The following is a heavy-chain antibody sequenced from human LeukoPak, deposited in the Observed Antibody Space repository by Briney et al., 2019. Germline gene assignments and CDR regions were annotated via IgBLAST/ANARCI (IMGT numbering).Heavy chain of an antibody. CDR3: ARDRRGFFDQ. J-gene: IGHJ4*02. Sequence: PGGSQRLSCAASGFSFDNFWMTWVRQVPGKGLEWVANINVDGTQKNCVDSLKGRFTISRDNAGNSLYLQMNSLRAEDTAVYYCARDRRGFFDQWGQGTLATVSS. CDR2: INVDGTQK. V-gene: IGHV3-7*01. D-gene: IGHD3-10*01. CDR1: GFSFDNFW.